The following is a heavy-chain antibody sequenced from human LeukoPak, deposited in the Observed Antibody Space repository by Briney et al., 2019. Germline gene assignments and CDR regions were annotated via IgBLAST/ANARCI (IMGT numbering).Heavy chain of an antibody. CDR1: GFTFSNYW. CDR2: IKQDGSEK. CDR3: VRDETWNFGLSWYDGYDI. V-gene: IGHV3-7*01. D-gene: IGHD6-13*01. Sequence: GGSLRLSCAASGFTFSNYWMTWVRQTPGKGLEGVANIKQDGSEKNYVDSVKGRFTISRDNAKNSLYLQMNSLRAEDTAVYYCVRDETWNFGLSWYDGYDIWGQGTMVIVPS. J-gene: IGHJ3*02.